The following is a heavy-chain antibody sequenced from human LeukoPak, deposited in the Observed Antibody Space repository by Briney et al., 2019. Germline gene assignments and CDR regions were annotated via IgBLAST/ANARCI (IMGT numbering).Heavy chain of an antibody. CDR1: GFTFSSYA. CDR3: ATLGIVVVVAATTWFDP. J-gene: IGHJ5*02. V-gene: IGHV3-23*01. Sequence: GGSLRLSCSASGFTFSSYAMSWVRHAPGKGLEWVSDISGSGGSTYNADSVKGRFTISRDNSKNTLYLQMNSLRAEDTAVYYCATLGIVVVVAATTWFDPWGQGTLVTVSS. D-gene: IGHD2-15*01. CDR2: ISGSGGST.